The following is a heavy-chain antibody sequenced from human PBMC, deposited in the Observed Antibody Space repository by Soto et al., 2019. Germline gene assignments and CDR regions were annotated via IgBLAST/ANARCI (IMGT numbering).Heavy chain of an antibody. CDR1: GFTFSSYW. V-gene: IGHV3-74*01. J-gene: IGHJ4*02. CDR2: ISPDGSRT. Sequence: EVQLVESGGGLVQPGGSLRLSCAGSGFTFSSYWMHWVRQTPGEGLVWVSRISPDGSRTSYADSVKGRFTISRDNAENTLYLQMNSLRAEDTGVYYCARVGQGQYYFDYWGQGTLVTVSS. CDR3: ARVGQGQYYFDY.